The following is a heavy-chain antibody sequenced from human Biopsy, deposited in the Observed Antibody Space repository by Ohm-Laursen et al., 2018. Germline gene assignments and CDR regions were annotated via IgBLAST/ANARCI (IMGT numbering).Heavy chain of an antibody. CDR1: EFIFSRFW. CDR2: INSDGSST. CDR3: TRAEAGSGSLLYFDY. Sequence: SLRLSCTASEFIFSRFWMYWVRQAPGKGLVWVSRINSDGSSTNCADTVKGRFTISRDNAKNTVLLQMNSLRAEDTAVYYCTRAEAGSGSLLYFDYWGQGTLVTVSS. J-gene: IGHJ4*02. V-gene: IGHV3-74*01. D-gene: IGHD3-10*01.